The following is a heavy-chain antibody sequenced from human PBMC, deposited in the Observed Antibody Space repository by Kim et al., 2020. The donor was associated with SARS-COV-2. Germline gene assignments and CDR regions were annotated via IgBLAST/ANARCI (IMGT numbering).Heavy chain of an antibody. Sequence: GGSLRLSCAASGFTFSNAWMSWVRQAPGKGLEWIGRIKSKTDGGTTDYAAPVKGRFTISRDDSKNTLYLQMNSLKTEDTAVYFCTTDLHDYGDYDYWGQGTLVTVSS. CDR1: GFTFSNAW. D-gene: IGHD4-17*01. V-gene: IGHV3-15*01. CDR2: IKSKTDGGTT. CDR3: TTDLHDYGDYDY. J-gene: IGHJ4*02.